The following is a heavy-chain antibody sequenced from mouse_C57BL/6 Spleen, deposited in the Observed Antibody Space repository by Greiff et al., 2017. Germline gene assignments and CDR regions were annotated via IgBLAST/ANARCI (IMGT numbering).Heavy chain of an antibody. CDR2: IDPSDSYT. D-gene: IGHD2-3*01. V-gene: IGHV1-69*01. Sequence: QVQLQQPGAELVMPGASVKLSCKASGYTFTSYWMHWVKQRPGQGLEWIGEIDPSDSYTNYNQKFKGKSTLTVDKSSSTAYMQLSSLTSEDSAVXCCARLLLRGAMDDWGQGTSVTVSS. CDR1: GYTFTSYW. J-gene: IGHJ4*01. CDR3: ARLLLRGAMDD.